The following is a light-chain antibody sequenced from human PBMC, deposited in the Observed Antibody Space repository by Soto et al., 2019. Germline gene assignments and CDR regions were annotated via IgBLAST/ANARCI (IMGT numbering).Light chain of an antibody. V-gene: IGLV1-44*01. Sequence: QSVLTQPPSAYGTPGQRVTISCSGSSSNIGSNAVNWYQQLPGTAPKLLIYRHNQRPSGVPDRFSGSKSGTSASRAIIGLQSEDEGEYYCVTWDDSLNGWLFGGGTKLTV. CDR3: VTWDDSLNGWL. CDR2: RHN. J-gene: IGLJ2*01. CDR1: SSNIGSNA.